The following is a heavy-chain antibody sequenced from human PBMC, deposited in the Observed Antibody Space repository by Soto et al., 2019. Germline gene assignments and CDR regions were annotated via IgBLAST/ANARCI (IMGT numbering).Heavy chain of an antibody. J-gene: IGHJ2*01. CDR2: INPDGSDK. V-gene: IGHV3-7*01. CDR1: GFTFSTYW. CDR3: VRARIDL. Sequence: EVQLVESGGGLVQPGGSLRLSCAASGFTFSTYWMTWVRQAPGKGLEWVANINPDGSDKNYVDSVKGRFTISRDNVKNSLYLKVNSLRAEDTALYYCVRARIDLWGRGTLVTVSS.